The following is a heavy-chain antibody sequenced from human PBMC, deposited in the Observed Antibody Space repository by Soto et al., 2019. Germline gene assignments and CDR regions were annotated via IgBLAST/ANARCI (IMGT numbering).Heavy chain of an antibody. CDR3: AKDGWCGEMFRKGNWFDP. D-gene: IGHD3-10*01. CDR2: ISWDGGSR. Sequence: EVQLVESGGVVVQPGGSLRLSCAASGFTFDDYTMHWVRQAPGKGLEWVSLISWDGGSRYYADSVKGRFTISRDNSKNSLYLQMNSLRTEDTALYYCAKDGWCGEMFRKGNWFDPWGQGTLVTVSS. CDR1: GFTFDDYT. V-gene: IGHV3-43*01. J-gene: IGHJ5*02.